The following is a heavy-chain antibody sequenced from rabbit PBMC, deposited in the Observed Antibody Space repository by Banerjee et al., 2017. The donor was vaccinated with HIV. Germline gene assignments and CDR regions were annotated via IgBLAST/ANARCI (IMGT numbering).Heavy chain of an antibody. Sequence: ICWVRQAPGKGLEWIACIDAGSSGITYYANWAKGRFTISKTSSTTVTLQMTSLTAADTATYFCATSSSGWNLNLWGPGTLVTVS. D-gene: IGHD1-1*01. CDR3: ATSSSGWNLNL. J-gene: IGHJ4*01. CDR2: IDAGSSGIT. V-gene: IGHV1S45*01.